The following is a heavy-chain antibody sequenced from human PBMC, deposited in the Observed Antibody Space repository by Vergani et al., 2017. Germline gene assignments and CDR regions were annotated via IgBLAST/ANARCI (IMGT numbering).Heavy chain of an antibody. CDR1: GFTFSDYY. Sequence: QVQLVESGGGLVKPGGSLRLSCAASGFTFSDYYMSWIRQAPGKGLEWVSYISSSSSYTNYADSVKGRFTISRDNSKNTLYLQMNSLRAEDTAVYYCAKDTSIVVVTATRGDFDYWGQGTLVTVSS. CDR3: AKDTSIVVVTATRGDFDY. V-gene: IGHV3-11*06. J-gene: IGHJ4*02. D-gene: IGHD2-21*02. CDR2: ISSSSSYT.